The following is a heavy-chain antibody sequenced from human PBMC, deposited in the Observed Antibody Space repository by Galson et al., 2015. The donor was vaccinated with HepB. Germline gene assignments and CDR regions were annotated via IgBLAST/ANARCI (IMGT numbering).Heavy chain of an antibody. CDR1: GGSIYNLY. Sequence: ETLSLTCTVSGGSIYNLYWNWIRQPPGKGLEWIGYVFSSGNTIYNPSLKSRVTISVDMSRNQFSLKLSPVTAADTAVYYCARSRLRASTGLDFWGQGALVTVSS. CDR3: ARSRLRASTGLDF. D-gene: IGHD2-21*02. V-gene: IGHV4-59*11. CDR2: VFSSGNT. J-gene: IGHJ4*02.